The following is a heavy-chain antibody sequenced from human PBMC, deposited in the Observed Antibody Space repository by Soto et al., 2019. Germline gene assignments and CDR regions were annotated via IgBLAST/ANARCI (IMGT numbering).Heavy chain of an antibody. Sequence: GGSLRLSCAASGFTFSSYAMSWVRQAPGKGLEWVSAISASGSTTYYSDYVKGRFTISRDNSKNTLYMQLNSLRAEDTSVYYCAKDRKSGSGWYWDYWGQGTLVTVSS. J-gene: IGHJ4*02. V-gene: IGHV3-23*01. CDR1: GFTFSSYA. CDR3: AKDRKSGSGWYWDY. D-gene: IGHD6-19*01. CDR2: ISASGSTT.